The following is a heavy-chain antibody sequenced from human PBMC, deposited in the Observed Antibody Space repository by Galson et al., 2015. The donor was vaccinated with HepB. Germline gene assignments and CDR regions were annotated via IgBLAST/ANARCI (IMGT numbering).Heavy chain of an antibody. V-gene: IGHV3-23*01. CDR1: GFTFANYA. CDR2: ITDSGTGI. J-gene: IGHJ4*02. D-gene: IGHD6-19*01. CDR3: AREGPYSSGQGGFDY. Sequence: SLRLSCAASGFTFANYAFSWVRQAPGEGLDWVSGITDSGTGIYYADSVKGRFTMSRDNSRNTLYLQMNSLRAEDTAVYYCAREGPYSSGQGGFDYWGQGTLVTVSS.